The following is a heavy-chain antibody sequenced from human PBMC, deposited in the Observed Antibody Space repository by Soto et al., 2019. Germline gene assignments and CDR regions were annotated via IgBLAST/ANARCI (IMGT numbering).Heavy chain of an antibody. CDR1: EFTFKNYG. CDR2: ISFDGNRK. CDR3: ARDSYRGDVVLTPAPYGNDY. D-gene: IGHD2-2*01. Sequence: GGSLRLSCAASEFTFKNYGMHWVRQAPGKGLAWVAVISFDGNRKHYADSVRGRFTISRDNSKNTLYLQMNSLRTEDTAIYYCARDSYRGDVVLTPAPYGNDYWGRGTLVTVSS. V-gene: IGHV3-30*03. J-gene: IGHJ4*02.